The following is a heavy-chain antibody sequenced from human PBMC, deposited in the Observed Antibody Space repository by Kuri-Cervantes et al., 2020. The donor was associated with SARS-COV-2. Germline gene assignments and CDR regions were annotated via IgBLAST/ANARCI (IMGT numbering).Heavy chain of an antibody. V-gene: IGHV3-23*01. J-gene: IGHJ4*02. CDR3: AKEDSWIFGVVRIDY. CDR1: GFTFDDYA. Sequence: GESLKISCAASGFTFDDYAMSWVRQAPGKGLEWVSAISGSGGSTYYADSVKGRFTISRDNSKNTLYLQMNSLRAEDTAVYYCAKEDSWIFGVVRIDYWGQGTLVTVSS. CDR2: ISGSGGST. D-gene: IGHD3-3*01.